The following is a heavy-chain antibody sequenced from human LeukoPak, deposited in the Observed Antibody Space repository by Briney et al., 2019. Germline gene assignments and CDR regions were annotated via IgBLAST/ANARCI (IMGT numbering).Heavy chain of an antibody. D-gene: IGHD2-8*01. CDR1: GFTFSSYE. J-gene: IGHJ4*02. V-gene: IGHV3-30*18. Sequence: GGSLRLSCAASGFTFSSYEMNWVRQAPGKGLEWVAVISYDGSNKYYADSVKGRFTISRDNSKNTLYLQMNSLRAEDTAVYYCAKDGEDYPIVPVYYFDYWGQGTLVTVSS. CDR3: AKDGEDYPIVPVYYFDY. CDR2: ISYDGSNK.